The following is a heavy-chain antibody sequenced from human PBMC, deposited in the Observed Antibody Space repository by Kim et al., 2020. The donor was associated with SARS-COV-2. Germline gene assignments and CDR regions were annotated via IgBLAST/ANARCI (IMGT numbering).Heavy chain of an antibody. J-gene: IGHJ6*02. CDR2: ISYDGSNK. Sequence: GGSLRLSCAASGFTFSSYGMHWVRQAPGKGLEWVAVISYDGSNKYYADSVKGRFTISRDNSKNTLYLQMNSLRAEDTAVYYCVWGCSSRYYYYGMDVWGQGTTVTVSS. CDR3: VWGCSSRYYYYGMDV. V-gene: IGHV3-30*03. D-gene: IGHD3-16*01. CDR1: GFTFSSYG.